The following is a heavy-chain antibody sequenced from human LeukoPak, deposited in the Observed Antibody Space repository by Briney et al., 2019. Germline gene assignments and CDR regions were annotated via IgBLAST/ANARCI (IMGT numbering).Heavy chain of an antibody. V-gene: IGHV4-59*01. CDR1: GGSLSSYY. Sequence: SETLSLTCTVSGGSLSSYYWSWIRQPPGRGLEWIGYVYSSGSTNYNPSLKSRVTISVDTSKNQFSLKLSSVTAADTAVYYCARDGAYGGAFDIWGQGTMVTVSS. CDR2: VYSSGST. D-gene: IGHD4-23*01. J-gene: IGHJ3*02. CDR3: ARDGAYGGAFDI.